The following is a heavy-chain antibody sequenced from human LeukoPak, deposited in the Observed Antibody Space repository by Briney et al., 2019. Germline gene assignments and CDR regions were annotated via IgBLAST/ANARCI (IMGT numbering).Heavy chain of an antibody. V-gene: IGHV3-48*03. Sequence: GGSLILSCVASGFTFSVHEMNWVRQAPGKGLEWLSYISDSGRTIYYADSVDGRFTISRDNAKNSLFLQMNSLRVEDTAVYFCARGSHYFDFWGQGTPVTVSS. CDR3: ARGSHYFDF. CDR2: ISDSGRTI. CDR1: GFTFSVHE. D-gene: IGHD6-6*01. J-gene: IGHJ4*02.